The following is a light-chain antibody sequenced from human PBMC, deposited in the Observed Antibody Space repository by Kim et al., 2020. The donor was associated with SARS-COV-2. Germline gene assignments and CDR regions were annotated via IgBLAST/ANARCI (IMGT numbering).Light chain of an antibody. J-gene: IGLJ1*01. V-gene: IGLV1-44*01. CDR2: RNN. CDR3: AAWDDSLTTL. CDR1: SSNIGSNN. Sequence: PGQRVTISCSGSSSNIGSNNVNWYQQLPGTAPKLLIYRNNQRPSGVPDRFSGSKSGTSASLAISGLQSEDEADYYCAAWDDSLTTLFGTGTKVTVL.